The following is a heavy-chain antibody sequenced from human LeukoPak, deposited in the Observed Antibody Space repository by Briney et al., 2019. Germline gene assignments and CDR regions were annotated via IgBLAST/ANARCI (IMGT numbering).Heavy chain of an antibody. J-gene: IGHJ5*02. V-gene: IGHV1-69*04. Sequence: ASVKVSCKASGGTFSSYAISWVRQAPGQGLEWMGRIIPILGIANYAQKFQGRVTITADKSTSTAYMELSSLRSDDTAVYYCARITYDFWSLNWFDPWGQGTLVTVSS. D-gene: IGHD3-3*01. CDR1: GGTFSSYA. CDR2: IIPILGIA. CDR3: ARITYDFWSLNWFDP.